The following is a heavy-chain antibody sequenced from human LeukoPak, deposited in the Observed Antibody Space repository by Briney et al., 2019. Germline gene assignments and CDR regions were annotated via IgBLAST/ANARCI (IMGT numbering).Heavy chain of an antibody. CDR2: ISSSSSTI. V-gene: IGHV3-48*04. CDR3: ARITVVRAFDY. Sequence: PGGSLRLPCAASGFTFSSYSMNWVRQAPGKGLEWVSYISSSSSTIYYADSVKGRFTISRDNAKNSLYLQMNSLRAEDTAVYYCARITVVRAFDYWGQGTLVTVSS. CDR1: GFTFSSYS. D-gene: IGHD4-23*01. J-gene: IGHJ4*02.